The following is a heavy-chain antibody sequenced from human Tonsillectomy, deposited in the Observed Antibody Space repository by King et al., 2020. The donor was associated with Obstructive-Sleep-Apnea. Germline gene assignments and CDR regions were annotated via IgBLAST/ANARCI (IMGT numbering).Heavy chain of an antibody. Sequence: QLQESGPGLVKPSETLSLTCTVSDGSISSSSYYWAWIRQPPGKGLEWIGSIFYSGSTYYNPSLKSRVTISVATSKNQFSLKLSSVTAADTAVYYCVRDCTSCNWGLDAFDIWGQGTMVTVSS. V-gene: IGHV4-39*07. CDR2: IFYSGST. CDR3: VRDCTSCNWGLDAFDI. CDR1: DGSISSSSYY. J-gene: IGHJ3*02. D-gene: IGHD2-2*01.